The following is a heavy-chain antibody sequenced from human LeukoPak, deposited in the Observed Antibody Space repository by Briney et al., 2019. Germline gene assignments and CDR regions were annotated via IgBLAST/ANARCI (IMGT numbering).Heavy chain of an antibody. J-gene: IGHJ4*02. V-gene: IGHV4-38-2*02. CDR1: GYSISTGTY. Sequence: SETLSLTCAVSGYSISTGTYWGWIRQPPGKGLEWIGSIYHSGSTYHNPSLKSRVTISVDTSKNQFSLELTSVTAADTAVYYCARDGRTHFDYWGQGALVTVSS. CDR2: IYHSGST. CDR3: ARDGRTHFDY.